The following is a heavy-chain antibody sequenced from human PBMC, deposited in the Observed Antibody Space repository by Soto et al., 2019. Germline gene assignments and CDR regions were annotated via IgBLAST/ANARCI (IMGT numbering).Heavy chain of an antibody. CDR2: IKTDRSKK. CDR3: ARDDCSSPSCLNY. V-gene: IGHV3-33*01. CDR1: AFTFSNYG. Sequence: QVQLVESGGGVVQPGTSLSLSCAASAFTFSNYGMHWVRQAPGRGLEWVAAIKTDRSKKYYTDSVTGRFTISRDNSDNTLYLRMNSLRAEDTAVYYCARDDCSSPSCLNYWGQGTLVTVSS. D-gene: IGHD2-2*01. J-gene: IGHJ4*02.